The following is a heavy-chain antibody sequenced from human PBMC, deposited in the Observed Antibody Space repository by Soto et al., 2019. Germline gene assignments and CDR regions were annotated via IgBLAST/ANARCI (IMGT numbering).Heavy chain of an antibody. CDR3: ARDVKHSGNY. J-gene: IGHJ4*02. CDR1: GFTFSDYY. CDR2: ISRHSVYI. D-gene: IGHD5-12*01. V-gene: IGHV3-11*04. Sequence: GGSLRLSCAASGFTFSDYYMSWIRQAPGKGLEWVSSISRHSVYIYYADSVKGRFTISRDNARNSVYLQLNSLTAEDTAFYYCARDVKHSGNYWGQGTLVTVSS.